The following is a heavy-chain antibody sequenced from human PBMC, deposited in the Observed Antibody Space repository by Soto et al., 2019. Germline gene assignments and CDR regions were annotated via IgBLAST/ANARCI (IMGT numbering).Heavy chain of an antibody. V-gene: IGHV1-18*01. CDR2: INVHNGDT. CDR1: VYSFTSYL. CDR3: ARDVVGYCSRTSCPLDF. J-gene: IGHJ4*02. D-gene: IGHD2-2*01. Sequence: ALVKVACKASVYSFTSYLGRWLRIKNGQGFEWMGWINVHNGDTNFAQKFQGRVTLTIDTSTSTAYMELRSLRSDDTAVYYCARDVVGYCSRTSCPLDFWGQGTQVTVSS.